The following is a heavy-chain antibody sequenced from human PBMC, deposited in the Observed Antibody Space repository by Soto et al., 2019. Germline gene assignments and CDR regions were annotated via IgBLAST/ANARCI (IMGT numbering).Heavy chain of an antibody. CDR1: GYTFTSYY. D-gene: IGHD3-22*01. J-gene: IGHJ6*02. Sequence: ASVKVSCKASGYTFTSYYMHWVRQAPGQGLEWMGIINPSGGSTSYAQKFQGRVTMTRDTSTSTVYMELSSLRSEDTAVYYCARDQFAYYDSSGPRAYGMAVWGQGTTVTVSS. CDR3: ARDQFAYYDSSGPRAYGMAV. V-gene: IGHV1-46*01. CDR2: INPSGGST.